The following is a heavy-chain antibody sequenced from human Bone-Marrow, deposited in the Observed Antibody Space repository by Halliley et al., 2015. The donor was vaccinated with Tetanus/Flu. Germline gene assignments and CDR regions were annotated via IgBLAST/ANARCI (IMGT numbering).Heavy chain of an antibody. J-gene: IGHJ2*01. CDR2: IFPGDSET. CDR3: ARVDYGGKYWYFDL. CDR1: GYSFSDHW. D-gene: IGHD4-17*01. Sequence: QLVQSGAEVKEPGESLKISCKGSGYSFSDHWIDWVRRMPGQGLESMGIIFPGDSETRYGPSFQGQVTISADTSISTAYLQWSSLKASDTAVYFCARVDYGGKYWYFDLWGRGTLVKVSS. V-gene: IGHV5-51*01.